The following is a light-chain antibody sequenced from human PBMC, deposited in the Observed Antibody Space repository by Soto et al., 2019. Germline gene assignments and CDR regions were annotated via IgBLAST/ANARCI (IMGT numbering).Light chain of an antibody. V-gene: IGKV3-11*01. CDR1: QSVFNY. J-gene: IGKJ4*01. CDR3: QQRRHWPLT. Sequence: EVMLTQSPATLSLSPGERATLSCRASQSVFNYLAWYQQKPGQAPRLLIDDASNRAAGIPARFSGSGSGTDFTLTISSLEPEDFAVYYCQQRRHWPLTFGGGTKVET. CDR2: DAS.